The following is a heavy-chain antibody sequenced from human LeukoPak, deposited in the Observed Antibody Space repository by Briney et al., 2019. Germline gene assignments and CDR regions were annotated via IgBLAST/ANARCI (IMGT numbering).Heavy chain of an antibody. D-gene: IGHD4-17*01. CDR3: ARDVHGDYGSGWFDP. Sequence: SVKVSCKTSGGTFSNSAISWVRQAPGQGLEWLGGIMPLFGTAGYAQKFQGRVTITKDESTRTVYLELTSLTSDDTAVYYCARDVHGDYGSGWFDPWGQGTPVSVSS. CDR1: GGTFSNSA. CDR2: IMPLFGTA. V-gene: IGHV1-69*05. J-gene: IGHJ5*02.